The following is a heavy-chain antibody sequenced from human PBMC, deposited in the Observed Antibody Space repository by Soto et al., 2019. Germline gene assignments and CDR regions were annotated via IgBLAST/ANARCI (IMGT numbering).Heavy chain of an antibody. CDR3: ARGPGTMAKIDY. D-gene: IGHD3-10*01. J-gene: IGHJ4*02. CDR1: GGSISSGGYY. Sequence: SETLSLTCTVSGGSISSGGYYWSWIRQHPGKGLEWIGHIYYSGSTYYNPSLKSRVTISVDTSKNQFSLKLSSVTAADTAVYYCARGPGTMAKIDYWGQGTLVTVSS. V-gene: IGHV4-31*03. CDR2: IYYSGST.